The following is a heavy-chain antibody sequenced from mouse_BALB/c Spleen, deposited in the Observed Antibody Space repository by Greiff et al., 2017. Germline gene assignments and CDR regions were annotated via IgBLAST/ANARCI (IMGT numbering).Heavy chain of an antibody. CDR2: VYPGNGNT. Sequence: VQLQQSGPELVKPGASVKISCQASCYTFTDYYINWVKQKPGQGLGWIGWVYPGNGNTKYNEKFKGKAAWTVDTSSSTAYMQLSSLTSEDTAVYFCARNGNYWFAYWGQGTLVTVSA. CDR3: ARNGNYWFAY. V-gene: IGHV1-84*02. D-gene: IGHD2-1*01. CDR1: CYTFTDYY. J-gene: IGHJ3*01.